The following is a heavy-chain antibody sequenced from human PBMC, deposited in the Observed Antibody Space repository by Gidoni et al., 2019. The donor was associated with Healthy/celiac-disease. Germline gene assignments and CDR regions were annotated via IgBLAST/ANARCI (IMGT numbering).Heavy chain of an antibody. CDR2: ISGSGGST. CDR3: ASKAEGAPIHFDY. J-gene: IGHJ4*02. Sequence: EVQLVESGGGWVQPGGSLRLSCAAYGFTFSSYAMSWVRQAPGKGLEWVSAISGSGGSTYYADSVKGRFTISRDNSKNTLYLQMNSLRAEDTAVYYCASKAEGAPIHFDYWGQGTLVTVSS. CDR1: GFTFSSYA. D-gene: IGHD3-16*01. V-gene: IGHV3-23*04.